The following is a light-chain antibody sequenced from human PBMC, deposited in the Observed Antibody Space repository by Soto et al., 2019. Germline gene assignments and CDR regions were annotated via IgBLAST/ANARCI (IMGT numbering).Light chain of an antibody. CDR1: SSDVGSYNL. J-gene: IGLJ2*01. CDR3: CSYAGSSTFVV. CDR2: EVS. Sequence: QSVLTHPASVTGSPRHSITIFCTGTSSDVGSYNLVSWYQQHPGKAPKLMIYEVSKRPSGVSNRFSGSKSGNTASLTISGLQAEDEADYYCCSYAGSSTFVVFGGGTKVTVL. V-gene: IGLV2-23*02.